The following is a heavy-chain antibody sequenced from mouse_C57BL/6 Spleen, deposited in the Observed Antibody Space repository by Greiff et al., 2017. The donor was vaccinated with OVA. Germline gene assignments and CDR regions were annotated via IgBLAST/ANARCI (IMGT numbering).Heavy chain of an antibody. CDR3: ARGGYYGSSFPLFDY. Sequence: VQLQQPGAELVMPGASVKLSCKASGYTFTSYWMHWVKQRPGQGLEWIGEIDPSDSYTNYNQKFKGKSTLTVDKSSSTAYMQLSSLTSEDSAVYYCARGGYYGSSFPLFDYWGQGTTLTVSS. V-gene: IGHV1-69*01. CDR2: IDPSDSYT. CDR1: GYTFTSYW. J-gene: IGHJ2*01. D-gene: IGHD1-1*01.